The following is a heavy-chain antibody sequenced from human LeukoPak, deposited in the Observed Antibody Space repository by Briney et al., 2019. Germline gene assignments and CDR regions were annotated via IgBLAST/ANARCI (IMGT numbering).Heavy chain of an antibody. CDR2: INTYTGSP. V-gene: IGHV7-4-1*02. CDR3: ARAGESRDGYNPDV. Sequence: ASVKVSCKASGYTFTSYAMNWVRQAPGQGLEWMGGINTYTGSPTYAQGFTGQFVFSLDTPVTTAYLQISSLKAEDTAVYYCARAGESRDGYNPDVWGQGTPVTVSS. CDR1: GYTFTSYA. D-gene: IGHD5-24*01. J-gene: IGHJ6*02.